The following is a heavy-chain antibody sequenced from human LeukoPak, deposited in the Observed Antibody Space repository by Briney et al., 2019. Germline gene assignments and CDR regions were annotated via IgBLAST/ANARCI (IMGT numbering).Heavy chain of an antibody. D-gene: IGHD1-26*01. CDR1: GFTFSGYR. Sequence: GGSLRLSCAASGFTFSGYRMNWVRQAPGKGLEWVAYIKQDGSEKYYVDSVKGRFTISRDNAKNSLYLQMNSLGAEDTAVYYCASGRPFDYWGQGTLVTVSS. V-gene: IGHV3-7*01. CDR2: IKQDGSEK. J-gene: IGHJ4*02. CDR3: ASGRPFDY.